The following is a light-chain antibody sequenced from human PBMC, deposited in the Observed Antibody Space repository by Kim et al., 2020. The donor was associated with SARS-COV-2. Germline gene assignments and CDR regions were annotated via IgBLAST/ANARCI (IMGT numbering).Light chain of an antibody. V-gene: IGLV3-19*01. Sequence: VALGQKVRITCQGDSLRSYYASWYQQKPGQAPVLVIYGKNNRPSGIPDRFSGSSSGNTASLTITGAQAEDEADYYCNSRDSSGNHVVFGGGTQLTV. CDR3: NSRDSSGNHVV. J-gene: IGLJ2*01. CDR2: GKN. CDR1: SLRSYY.